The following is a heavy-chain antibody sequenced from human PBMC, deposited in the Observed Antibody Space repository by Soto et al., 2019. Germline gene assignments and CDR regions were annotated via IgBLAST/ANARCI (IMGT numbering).Heavy chain of an antibody. J-gene: IGHJ4*02. CDR3: ARGAIFGVVISYYFDY. V-gene: IGHV1-46*03. CDR1: GYTLTSYH. CDR2: INPSGGST. D-gene: IGHD3-3*01. Sequence: ASVKVSCKESGYTLTSYHMHWVRQAPGQGLEWMGIINPSGGSTSYAQKFQGRVTMTRDTSTSTVYMELSSLRSEDTAVYYCARGAIFGVVISYYFDYWGQGTLVTVS.